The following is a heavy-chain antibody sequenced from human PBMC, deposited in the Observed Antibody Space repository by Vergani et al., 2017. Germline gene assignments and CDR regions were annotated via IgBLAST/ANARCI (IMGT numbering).Heavy chain of an antibody. CDR2: IYYSGNT. V-gene: IGHV4-59*01. CDR1: GGSISSYY. D-gene: IGHD3-22*01. CDR3: ARVARDSSGPTFDY. Sequence: QVQLQESGPGLVKPSETLSLTCTVSGGSISSYYWSWIRQPPGKGLEWIGYIYYSGNTNYNPSLKSRVTISADTSKNQFSLKLSSVTAADTAVYYCARVARDSSGPTFDYWGQGTLVTVSS. J-gene: IGHJ4*02.